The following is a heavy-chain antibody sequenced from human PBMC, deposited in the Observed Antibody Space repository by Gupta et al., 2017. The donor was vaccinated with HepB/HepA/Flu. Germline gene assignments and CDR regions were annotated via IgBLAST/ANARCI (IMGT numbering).Heavy chain of an antibody. CDR1: GFTFAGYA. D-gene: IGHD3-16*01. CDR3: AKEGDLGESLDV. CDR2: VSFSGHTT. Sequence: EVQLFESGGGLAQPGGSLRLSRAASGFTFAGYAMTWVRQAPGKGLDWVSTVSFSGHTTHNQDTVKGRLTISRYNSKNTLYPQTKSLKPDDQAVYYCAKEGDLGESLDVWGEGTTVTVS. J-gene: IGHJ6*02. V-gene: IGHV3-23*01.